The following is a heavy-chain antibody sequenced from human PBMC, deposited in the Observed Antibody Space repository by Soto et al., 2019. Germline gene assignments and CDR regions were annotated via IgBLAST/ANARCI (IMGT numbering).Heavy chain of an antibody. CDR2: IIPVFGTP. Sequence: QVQLVQPGAEVKETGSSVKVSCKSSGSIFKNYAVTWLRQAPGQGLEWMGGIIPVFGTPDYSQKFRGRVTITADESTSTVYMELRSLTSEDTAVYYCARHLYDYVWGSYRHWGQGTLVTVSS. J-gene: IGHJ4*02. CDR1: GSIFKNYA. D-gene: IGHD3-16*02. V-gene: IGHV1-69*01. CDR3: ARHLYDYVWGSYRH.